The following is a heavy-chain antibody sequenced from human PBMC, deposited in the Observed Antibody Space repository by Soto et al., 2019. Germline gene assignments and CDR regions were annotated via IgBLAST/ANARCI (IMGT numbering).Heavy chain of an antibody. Sequence: QLQLQESGPGLVKPSETLSLTCTVSGGSISSSSYYWGWIRQPPGKGLEWIGSIYYSGSTYYTPSLKGRVSISVDTSKNQFSLKLSAVTAADTAVYYCARRAEYCSGGSCYSAFDYWGQGTLVTVPS. CDR3: ARRAEYCSGGSCYSAFDY. D-gene: IGHD2-15*01. V-gene: IGHV4-39*01. J-gene: IGHJ4*02. CDR2: IYYSGST. CDR1: GGSISSSSYY.